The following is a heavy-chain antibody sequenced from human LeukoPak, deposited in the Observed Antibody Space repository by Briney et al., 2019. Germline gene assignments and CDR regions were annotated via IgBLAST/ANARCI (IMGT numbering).Heavy chain of an antibody. Sequence: GASVKVSCKASGYTFTGYYMHWVRQAPGQGLEWMGWINPNSGGTNYAQKLQGRVTMTTDTSTSTAYMELRSLRSDDTAVYYCARDEGPVIDYYYGMDVWGQGTTVTVSS. V-gene: IGHV1-2*02. CDR1: GYTFTGYY. J-gene: IGHJ6*02. CDR2: INPNSGGT. CDR3: ARDEGPVIDYYYGMDV. D-gene: IGHD3-22*01.